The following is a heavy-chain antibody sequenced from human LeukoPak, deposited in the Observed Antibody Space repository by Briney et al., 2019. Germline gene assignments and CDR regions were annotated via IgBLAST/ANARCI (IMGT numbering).Heavy chain of an antibody. CDR1: GFTFSNYK. Sequence: GGSLRLSCAASGFTFSNYKMNWVRQAPGKGLEWVSSISSTSTYINYADSVKGRFTISRDNAKNSLYLQMNSLRAEDTAVYYCARDLGGSYKEFDYWGQGTLVTVSS. CDR3: ARDLGGSYKEFDY. D-gene: IGHD1-26*01. J-gene: IGHJ4*02. V-gene: IGHV3-21*01. CDR2: ISSTSTYI.